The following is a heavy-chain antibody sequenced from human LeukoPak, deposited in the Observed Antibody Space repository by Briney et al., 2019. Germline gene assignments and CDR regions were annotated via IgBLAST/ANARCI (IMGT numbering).Heavy chain of an antibody. V-gene: IGHV4-59*01. CDR1: GGSISSYY. Sequence: SETLSLTCTVPGGSISSYYWSWIRQPPGKGLEWIGYIYYSGSTNYNPSLKSRVTISVDTSKNQFSLKLSSVTAADTAVYYCARVGEISSGLLDYWGQGTLVTVSS. CDR3: ARVGEISSGLLDY. D-gene: IGHD1-26*01. CDR2: IYYSGST. J-gene: IGHJ4*02.